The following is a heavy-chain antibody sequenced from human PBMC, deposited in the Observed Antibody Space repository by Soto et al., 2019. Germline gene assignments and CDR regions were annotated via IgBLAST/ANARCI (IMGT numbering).Heavy chain of an antibody. J-gene: IGHJ4*02. Sequence: QVQLQQSGPGLVKPSQTLSLTCVISGDSVSSNSVTWNWIRQSPSGGLEWLGRTYYRSNWYNDYAVSVKSRITINPDTSKNQVSLQLNSVTPEDTAVYYCARLIGTSWLDYWGQGILVTVSS. D-gene: IGHD6-13*01. CDR1: GDSVSSNSVT. CDR2: TYYRSNWYN. V-gene: IGHV6-1*01. CDR3: ARLIGTSWLDY.